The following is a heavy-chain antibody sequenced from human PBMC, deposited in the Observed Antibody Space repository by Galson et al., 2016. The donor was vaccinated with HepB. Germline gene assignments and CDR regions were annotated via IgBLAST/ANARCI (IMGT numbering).Heavy chain of an antibody. CDR1: GFTFSSYA. J-gene: IGHJ6*03. CDR3: AKVVRTIQFLYYMDV. CDR2: ISTSGGST. V-gene: IGHV3-23*01. D-gene: IGHD1-7*01. Sequence: SLRLSCAASGFTFSSYAMSWVRQTPGKGLEWVSDISTSGGSTNYADSVKGRFTISRDHSKNTLDLQMNSLRAEDTAVYYCAKVVRTIQFLYYMDVWGTGTTVTVSS.